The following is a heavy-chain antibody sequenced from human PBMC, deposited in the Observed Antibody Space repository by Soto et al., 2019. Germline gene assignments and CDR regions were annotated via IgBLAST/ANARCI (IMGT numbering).Heavy chain of an antibody. CDR2: INPSGGST. D-gene: IGHD1-26*01. V-gene: IGHV1-46*01. CDR3: ARLWASGSYYDAFDI. Sequence: ASVKVSCKASGYTFTSYYMHWVRQAPGQGLEWMGIINPSGGSTSYAQKFQGRVTMTRDTSTSTVYMELSSLRSEDTAVYYCARLWASGSYYDAFDIWGQGTMVNVSS. CDR1: GYTFTSYY. J-gene: IGHJ3*02.